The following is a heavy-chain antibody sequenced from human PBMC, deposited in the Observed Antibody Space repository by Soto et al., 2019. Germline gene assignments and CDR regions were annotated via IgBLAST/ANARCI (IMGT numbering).Heavy chain of an antibody. D-gene: IGHD3-9*01. CDR2: VKPGGGDT. V-gene: IGHV1-46*01. CDR1: GYSFTTYY. J-gene: IGHJ4*02. Sequence: ASVKVSCKASGYSFTTYYIHWVRQAPGQVLEWMGIVKPGGGDTSYTQKFPGRVTITRDTSTSTLYMELSNLRSEDTAVDYCAREALTGYRDFDFGGQGTLVTVSS. CDR3: AREALTGYRDFDF.